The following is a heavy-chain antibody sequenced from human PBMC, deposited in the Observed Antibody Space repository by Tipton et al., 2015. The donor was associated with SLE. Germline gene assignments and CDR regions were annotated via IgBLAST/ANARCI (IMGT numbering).Heavy chain of an antibody. J-gene: IGHJ6*02. Sequence: LRLSCTASGFTFSTYAMNWVRQPPGKGLEWIGYIFYSGGTNYNPSLKSRVTISVDRPRDQFSLRLSSVTAADTAVYYCARDKAMISVSYGMDVWGQGATVTVSS. CDR3: ARDKAMISVSYGMDV. CDR2: IFYSGGT. CDR1: GFTFSTYA. V-gene: IGHV4-59*01. D-gene: IGHD3-22*01.